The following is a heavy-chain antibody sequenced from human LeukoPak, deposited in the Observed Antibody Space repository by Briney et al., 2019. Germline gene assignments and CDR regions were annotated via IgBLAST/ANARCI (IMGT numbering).Heavy chain of an antibody. CDR1: GGTFSSYA. CDR3: ARDPLRLGELSTY. Sequence: GASVKVSCKASGGTFSSYAISWVRQAPGQGLEWMGGIIPIFGTANYAQKFQGRVTITADKSTSIAYMELSSLRSEDTAVYYCARDPLRLGELSTYWGQGTLATVSS. J-gene: IGHJ4*02. D-gene: IGHD3-16*02. CDR2: IIPIFGTA. V-gene: IGHV1-69*06.